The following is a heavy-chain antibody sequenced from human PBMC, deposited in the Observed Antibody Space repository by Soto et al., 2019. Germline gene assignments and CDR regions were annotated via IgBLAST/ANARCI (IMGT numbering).Heavy chain of an antibody. V-gene: IGHV1-46*01. J-gene: IGHJ4*02. CDR1: GYTFTDYF. Sequence: QAQLVQSGAEVKKPGASVRLSCKTSGYTFTDYFIHWVRQAPGQGLEWMGIISLYHHSTSYAQKFQGRITVTNDTSTTTVYMELSSLTPEDTAVYWCARELYSCGGDCPYYMDYWGQGTLVTVSS. CDR2: ISLYHHST. CDR3: ARELYSCGGDCPYYMDY. D-gene: IGHD2-21*02.